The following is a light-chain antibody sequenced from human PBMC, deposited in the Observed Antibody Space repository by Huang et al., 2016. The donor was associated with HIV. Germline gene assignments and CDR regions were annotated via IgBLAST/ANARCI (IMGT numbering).Light chain of an antibody. V-gene: IGKV3-11*01. CDR1: QSVSSY. CDR2: DAS. Sequence: EIVLTQSPATLSLSPGERATLSCRASQSVSSYLAWYQQKPGQAPRRLIYDASNRATGIPARFSGSGSGTDFTLTISSLEPEDFAVYYCQHRSDWSYTFGQGTKLEIK. J-gene: IGKJ2*01. CDR3: QHRSDWSYT.